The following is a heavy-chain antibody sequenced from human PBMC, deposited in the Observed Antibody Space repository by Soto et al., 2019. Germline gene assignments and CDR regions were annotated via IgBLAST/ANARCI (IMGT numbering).Heavy chain of an antibody. D-gene: IGHD2-15*01. CDR2: ISYDGSNK. V-gene: IGHV3-30-3*01. J-gene: IGHJ4*02. CDR1: GFTFSSYA. Sequence: GSLRLSCAASGFTFSSYAMHWVRQAPGKGLEWVAVISYDGSNKYYADSVKGRFTISRDNSKNTLYLQMNSLRAEDTAVYYCARDGVVAATENFDYWGLGP. CDR3: ARDGVVAATENFDY.